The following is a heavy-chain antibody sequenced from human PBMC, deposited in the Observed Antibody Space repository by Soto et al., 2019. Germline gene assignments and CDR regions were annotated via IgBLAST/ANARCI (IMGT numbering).Heavy chain of an antibody. Sequence: QVRVVQSGAEVKKPGASVKVSCKASGYTFSTYAIHWVRQAPGQSLEWMGWLNGGTGQARYSQRFQDRGTITRDTSASTAYMEVSSLRPEDTAVYYCARGKGREENYYYFGMDIWGEVPTVAVSS. CDR2: LNGGTGQA. CDR3: ARGKGREENYYYFGMDI. D-gene: IGHD3-10*01. V-gene: IGHV1-3*01. CDR1: GYTFSTYA. J-gene: IGHJ6*04.